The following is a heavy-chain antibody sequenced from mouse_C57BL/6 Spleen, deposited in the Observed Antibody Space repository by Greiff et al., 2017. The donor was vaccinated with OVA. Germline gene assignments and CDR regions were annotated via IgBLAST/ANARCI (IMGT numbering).Heavy chain of an antibody. D-gene: IGHD1-1*01. CDR1: GFTFSSYA. CDR3: ARDYYGRSSYFDY. CDR2: ISDGGSYT. V-gene: IGHV5-4*01. Sequence: EVQLVESGGGLVKPGGSLKLSCAASGFTFSSYAMSWVRQTPEKRLEWVATISDGGSYTYYPDNVKGRFTISRDNAKNNLYLQMSHLKSEDTAMYYCARDYYGRSSYFDYWGQGTTLTVSS. J-gene: IGHJ2*01.